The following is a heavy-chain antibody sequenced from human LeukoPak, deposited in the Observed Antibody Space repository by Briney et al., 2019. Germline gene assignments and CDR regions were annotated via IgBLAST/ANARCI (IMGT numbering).Heavy chain of an antibody. Sequence: GGSLRLSCAASGFTFSSYWMSWVRQAPGKGLEWVANIKQDGSEKYYVDSVKGRFTISRDNAKNSLYLQMNSLRAEDTAVYYCARDWDSSSWFLTLDNGGRFPDYWGQGTLVTVSS. CDR1: GFTFSSYW. D-gene: IGHD6-13*01. CDR3: ARDWDSSSWFLTLDNGGRFPDY. CDR2: IKQDGSEK. J-gene: IGHJ4*02. V-gene: IGHV3-7*01.